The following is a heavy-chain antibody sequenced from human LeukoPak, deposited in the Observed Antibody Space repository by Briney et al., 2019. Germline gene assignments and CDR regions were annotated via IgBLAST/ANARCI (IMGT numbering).Heavy chain of an antibody. CDR3: AKDPGYSSGWSFDY. CDR2: ISGSGGST. CDR1: GFTFSSYA. V-gene: IGHV3-23*01. Sequence: PGGSLRLSCAASGFTFSSYAMSWVRQAPGKGLEWVSAISGSGGSTYYADSVKGRFTVSRDNSKNTLYLQMNSLRAEDTAVYYCAKDPGYSSGWSFDYWGQGTLVTVSS. J-gene: IGHJ4*02. D-gene: IGHD6-19*01.